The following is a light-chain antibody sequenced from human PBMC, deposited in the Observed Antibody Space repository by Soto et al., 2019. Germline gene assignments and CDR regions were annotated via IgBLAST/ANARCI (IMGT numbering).Light chain of an antibody. V-gene: IGKV1-5*01. J-gene: IGKJ5*01. CDR3: QQSETYALI. Sequence: DIQMTQSPSTLSASVGYRVSITCRASQTISPWLAWYQHKPGKAPNLLIYDASTLMSWVPSRFSGSGSGTEFTLTISSLQPGDFANSYCQQSETYALIFGQGNDWR. CDR1: QTISPW. CDR2: DAS.